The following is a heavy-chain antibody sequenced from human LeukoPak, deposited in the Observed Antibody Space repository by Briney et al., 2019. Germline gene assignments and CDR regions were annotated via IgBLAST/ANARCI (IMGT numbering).Heavy chain of an antibody. J-gene: IGHJ6*02. Sequence: PGGSLRLSCAASGIRFSSYGMNWVRQAPGKGLEWVSHISSDSSTIYYADSLKGRFTISRDNAKNSLYLQMHSLRDEDTAVYYCASRGPLITSYYYYGMDVWGQGTTVTVSS. CDR3: ASRGPLITSYYYYGMDV. CDR2: ISSDSSTI. V-gene: IGHV3-48*02. CDR1: GIRFSSYG. D-gene: IGHD3-22*01.